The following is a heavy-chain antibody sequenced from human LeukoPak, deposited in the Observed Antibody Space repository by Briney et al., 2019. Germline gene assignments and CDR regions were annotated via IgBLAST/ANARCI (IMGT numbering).Heavy chain of an antibody. D-gene: IGHD6-19*01. CDR2: INTDGTVT. CDR3: ATKQWLAPPPDS. V-gene: IGHV3-74*01. Sequence: GGSLRLSCAAAGFTFSTYWMLWVRQAPGKGLESVSRINTDGTVTTYADSVKGRFTVSRDNADNTMFMQMNSVRDEDTAVYYCATKQWLAPPPDSWGQGTPVTVSS. J-gene: IGHJ4*02. CDR1: GFTFSTYW.